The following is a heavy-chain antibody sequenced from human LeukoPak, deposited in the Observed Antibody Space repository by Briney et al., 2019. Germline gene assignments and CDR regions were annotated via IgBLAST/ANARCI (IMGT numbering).Heavy chain of an antibody. J-gene: IGHJ6*03. Sequence: GGSLRLSCAASGFTFSSYAMSWVRQAPGKGLEWVSAISGSGGSTYYADSVKGRFTISRDNSKNTLYLQMNSLRAEDTAVYYCAKAAGGSGYYYYYMDVWGKGTTVTVSS. D-gene: IGHD3-10*01. V-gene: IGHV3-23*01. CDR3: AKAAGGSGYYYYYMDV. CDR2: ISGSGGST. CDR1: GFTFSSYA.